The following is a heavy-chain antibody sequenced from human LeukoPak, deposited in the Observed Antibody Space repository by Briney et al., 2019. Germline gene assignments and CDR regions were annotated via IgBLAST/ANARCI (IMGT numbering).Heavy chain of an antibody. D-gene: IGHD2-2*01. Sequence: MSSETLSLTCTVSGGSISNSNYYWGWIRQPPGKGLEWIGNIYYSGSTYYNPSLKSRVTISVDTSKNQFSLKLSSVTAADTAVYYCARRLTQYDCFDPWGQGILVTVSS. J-gene: IGHJ5*02. V-gene: IGHV4-39*01. CDR1: GGSISNSNYY. CDR2: IYYSGST. CDR3: ARRLTQYDCFDP.